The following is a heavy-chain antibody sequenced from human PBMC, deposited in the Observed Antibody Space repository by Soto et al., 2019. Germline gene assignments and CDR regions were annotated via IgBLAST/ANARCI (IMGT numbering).Heavy chain of an antibody. V-gene: IGHV1-24*01. D-gene: IGHD5-18*01. J-gene: IGHJ4*02. Sequence: ASVKVSCKVSGYTLTELSMHWVRQVPGKGLEWMGGFDPEDGETIYAQKFQGRVTMTEDTSTDTAYMGLSSLRSEDTAVYYCATGGLLAAGYGFDYWGQGTLVTVSS. CDR1: GYTLTELS. CDR3: ATGGLLAAGYGFDY. CDR2: FDPEDGET.